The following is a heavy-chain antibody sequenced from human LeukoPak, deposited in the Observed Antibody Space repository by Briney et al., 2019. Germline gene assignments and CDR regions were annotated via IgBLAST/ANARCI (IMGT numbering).Heavy chain of an antibody. CDR3: ARRYSGSDY. Sequence: PGGSLRLSCAASGFTFSDYYMSWTRQPPGKGLEWIGEINHSGSTNYNPSLKSRVTISVDTSKNQFSLKLSSVTAADTAVYYCARRYSGSDYWGQGTLVTVSS. CDR1: GFTFSDYY. CDR2: INHSGST. J-gene: IGHJ4*02. D-gene: IGHD5-12*01. V-gene: IGHV4-34*01.